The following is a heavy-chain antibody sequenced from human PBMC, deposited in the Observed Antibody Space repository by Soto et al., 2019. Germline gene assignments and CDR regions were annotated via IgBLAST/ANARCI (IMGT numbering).Heavy chain of an antibody. D-gene: IGHD3-9*01. Sequence: ASVKVSCKVSGYTLTELSMHWVRQAPGKGLEWMGGFVPEDGETIYAQKFQGRVTMNDDTTTDTAYMELSSLRSEDTAVYYCATSVYDIFTGKLDYWGQGTLVTVSS. CDR1: GYTLTELS. J-gene: IGHJ4*02. CDR2: FVPEDGET. V-gene: IGHV1-24*01. CDR3: ATSVYDIFTGKLDY.